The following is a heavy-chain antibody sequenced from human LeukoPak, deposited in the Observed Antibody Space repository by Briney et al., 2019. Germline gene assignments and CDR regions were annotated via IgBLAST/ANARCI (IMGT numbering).Heavy chain of an antibody. J-gene: IGHJ3*02. Sequence: AGGSLRLSCAASGFTFSSNAMHWVRQAPGKGLEYVSAISSNGGSTYYANSVKGRFTISRDNSKNTLYLQMGSLRAEDTALYYCAKDTFQPGYSSSWYDHGAFDIWGQGTMVTVSS. V-gene: IGHV3-64*01. CDR2: ISSNGGST. CDR3: AKDTFQPGYSSSWYDHGAFDI. CDR1: GFTFSSNA. D-gene: IGHD6-13*01.